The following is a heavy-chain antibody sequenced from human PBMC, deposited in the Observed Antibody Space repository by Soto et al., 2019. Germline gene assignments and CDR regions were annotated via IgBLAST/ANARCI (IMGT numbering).Heavy chain of an antibody. Sequence: GGSLRLSCVAPGFDSSKFAMSWVRQAPGKGLEWVSALSGTCDSRDYASSVRGRFTISRDDSRATLYLPMSSLRAEDTAVYYCAKDSGNYGSGSFSHWGQGTLVTCSS. D-gene: IGHD3-10*01. V-gene: IGHV3-23*01. CDR1: GFDSSKFA. CDR3: AKDSGNYGSGSFSH. J-gene: IGHJ4*02. CDR2: LSGTCDSR.